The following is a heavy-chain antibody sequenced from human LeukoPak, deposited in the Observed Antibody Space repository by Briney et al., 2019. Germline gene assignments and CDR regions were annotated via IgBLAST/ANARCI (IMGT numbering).Heavy chain of an antibody. Sequence: PGGSLRLSCVTSGFTFSSYWMHWVRQVPGKGLVWVSRIRGDGSITNYGDPVKGRFSVSRDNARSTLYLQMNSLRADDTAIYYCARNFVGSITSDFDSWGQGAQVTVSS. CDR3: ARNFVGSITSDFDS. V-gene: IGHV3-74*01. J-gene: IGHJ5*01. CDR1: GFTFSSYW. D-gene: IGHD1-26*01. CDR2: IRGDGSIT.